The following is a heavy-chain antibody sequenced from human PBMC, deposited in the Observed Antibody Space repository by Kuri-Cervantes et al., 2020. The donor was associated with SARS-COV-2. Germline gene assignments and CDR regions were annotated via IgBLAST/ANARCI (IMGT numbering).Heavy chain of an antibody. CDR1: GGSFSGYY. J-gene: IGHJ4*02. V-gene: IGHV4-34*01. D-gene: IGHD3-22*01. CDR2: INHSGST. Sequence: ESLKISCAVYGGSFSGYYWSWICQPPGKGLEWIGEINHSGSTNYNPSLKSRVTISVDTSKNQFSLKLSSVTAADTAVYYCARATYYYDSSGYYSDYWGQGTLVTVSS. CDR3: ARATYYYDSSGYYSDY.